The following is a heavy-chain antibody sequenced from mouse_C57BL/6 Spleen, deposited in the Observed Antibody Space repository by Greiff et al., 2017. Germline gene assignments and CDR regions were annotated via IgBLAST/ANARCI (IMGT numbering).Heavy chain of an antibody. J-gene: IGHJ4*01. V-gene: IGHV1-53*01. CDR3: DRLRYPYYYAMAY. CDR2: INPRNGGP. Sequence: VQLQQSGTELVKPGASVKLSCKASGYTFTSYWMHWVKQRPGQGLEWIGNINPRNGGPNYNEKFKRKATLTVAKSSSTAYMQLSSLTSEDSAVYSCDRLRYPYYYAMAYWGQGTSVTVSA. CDR1: GYTFTSYW. D-gene: IGHD1-1*01.